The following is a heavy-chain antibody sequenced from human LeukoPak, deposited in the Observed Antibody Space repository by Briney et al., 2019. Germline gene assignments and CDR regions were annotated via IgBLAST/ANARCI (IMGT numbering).Heavy chain of an antibody. CDR2: IYYSGST. CDR1: GGSISSGGNY. D-gene: IGHD3-22*01. Sequence: SETLSLTCTVSGGSISSGGNYWGWNRQRPGQGLEWIGYIYYSGSTYYNPSLKSRVTISVDTSKNQFSLKLSSVTAADTAVYYCARVYDSSGPTFDYWGQGTLVTVSS. CDR3: ARVYDSSGPTFDY. J-gene: IGHJ4*02. V-gene: IGHV4-31*03.